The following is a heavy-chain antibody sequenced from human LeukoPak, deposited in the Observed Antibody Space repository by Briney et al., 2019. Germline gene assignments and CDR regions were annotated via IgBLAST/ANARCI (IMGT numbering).Heavy chain of an antibody. CDR2: ITPFNGNT. CDR1: GYTFTYRY. J-gene: IGHJ4*02. CDR3: ASQNGRIAAALAD. D-gene: IGHD6-13*01. V-gene: IGHV1-45*02. Sequence: GASVKVSCKASGYTFTYRYLHWVRQAPGQALEWMGWITPFNGNTNYAQKFQDRVTITRDRSMSTAYMELSSLRSEDTAMYYCASQNGRIAAALADWGQGTLVTVSS.